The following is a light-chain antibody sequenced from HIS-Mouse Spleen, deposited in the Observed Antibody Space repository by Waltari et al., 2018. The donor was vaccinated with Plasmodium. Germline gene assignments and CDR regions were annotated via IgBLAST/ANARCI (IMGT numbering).Light chain of an antibody. CDR1: QSVFYSSNNKNY. V-gene: IGKV4-1*01. Sequence: DIVMTQSPDSLAVSLGERAPLNCKSSQSVFYSSNNKNYLAWYQQKPGQPPKLLIYWASTRESGVPDRFSGSGSGTDFTLTISSLQAEDVAVYYCQQYYSTPLTFGGGTKVEIK. CDR2: WAS. CDR3: QQYYSTPLT. J-gene: IGKJ4*01.